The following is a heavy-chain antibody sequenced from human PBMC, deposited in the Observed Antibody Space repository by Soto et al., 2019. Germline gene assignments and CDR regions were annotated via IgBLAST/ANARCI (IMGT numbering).Heavy chain of an antibody. CDR2: ISSDGTKK. CDR1: GFSFSDYA. V-gene: IGHV3-30-3*01. J-gene: IGHJ4*02. CDR3: ARDRDRSPTYSFYY. D-gene: IGHD3-10*01. Sequence: QVQLVESGGGVVQPGRSLRLSCAASGFSFSDYAMHWVRQAPGKGLEWVAVISSDGTKKYYADSVKGRFTIFTDNSTNTLFLQMHSLTAEDTAVYFCARDRDRSPTYSFYYWGQGSLVTVSS.